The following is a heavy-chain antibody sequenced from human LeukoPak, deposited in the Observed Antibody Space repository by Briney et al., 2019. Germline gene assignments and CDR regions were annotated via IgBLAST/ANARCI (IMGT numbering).Heavy chain of an antibody. CDR3: AKDRYGQDPYLLTYYYGSGSYYYVPTFDY. V-gene: IGHV3-30*04. CDR1: GFTFSIYA. Sequence: TGRSLRLSCAASGFTFSIYAMHWVRQAPGKGLEWVAVISNDGSDKYYADSVKGRFTISRDNSKNTLYLQMNSLRAEDTAVYYCAKDRYGQDPYLLTYYYGSGSYYYVPTFDYWGQGTLVTVSS. CDR2: ISNDGSDK. J-gene: IGHJ4*02. D-gene: IGHD3-10*01.